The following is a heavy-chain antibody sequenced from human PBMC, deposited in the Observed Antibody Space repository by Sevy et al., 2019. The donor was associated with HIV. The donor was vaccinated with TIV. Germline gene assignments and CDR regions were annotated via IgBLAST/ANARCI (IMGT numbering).Heavy chain of an antibody. J-gene: IGHJ3*02. CDR2: IKSKTDGGTT. V-gene: IGHV3-15*01. Sequence: GGSLRLSCAASGFIFSNAWMNWVRQVPGKGLEWVGRIKSKTDGGTTDYAAPVKGRFTLSRDDSKNTLYLQIKSLKTEDTAECYCTKERVGAFEIWGQGTMVTVSS. CDR3: TKERVGAFEI. D-gene: IGHD3-3*01. CDR1: GFIFSNAW.